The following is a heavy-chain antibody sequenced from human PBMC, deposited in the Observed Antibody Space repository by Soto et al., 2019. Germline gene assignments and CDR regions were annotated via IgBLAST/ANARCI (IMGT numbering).Heavy chain of an antibody. CDR3: ARVEPGEGAFDI. J-gene: IGHJ3*02. D-gene: IGHD4-17*01. Sequence: QVPLQQWGAGLLKPSETLSLTCAVYGGSFSGYSWSWLRQPQGKGLEWSGEINHSGSTNYNPSLTSRVTISVDTSKNQFSLKLSSVTAADTAVYYCARVEPGEGAFDICGQGTMVTVSS. CDR2: INHSGST. V-gene: IGHV4-34*01. CDR1: GGSFSGYS.